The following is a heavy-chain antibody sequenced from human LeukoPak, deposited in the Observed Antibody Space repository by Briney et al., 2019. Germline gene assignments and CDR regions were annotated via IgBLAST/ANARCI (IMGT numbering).Heavy chain of an antibody. Sequence: SETPSLTCTVSGGSISSGSYYWGWIRQPPGKGLEWIGSIYYSGSTYYNPSLKSRVTISVDTSKNQFSLKLSSVTAADTAVYYCARQHGRFDPWGQGTLVTVSS. V-gene: IGHV4-39*01. CDR1: GGSISSGSYY. D-gene: IGHD1-1*01. J-gene: IGHJ5*02. CDR2: IYYSGST. CDR3: ARQHGRFDP.